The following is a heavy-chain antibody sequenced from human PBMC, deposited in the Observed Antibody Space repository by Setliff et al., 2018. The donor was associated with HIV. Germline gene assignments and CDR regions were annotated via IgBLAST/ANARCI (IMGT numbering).Heavy chain of an antibody. V-gene: IGHV3-73*01. D-gene: IGHD2-2*01. J-gene: IGHJ5*02. CDR3: SASADGDCATTSCSNWFDP. Sequence: GGSLRLSCSASGFSFSDSAIHWVRQASGKGLEWIGRIKTKPSNYTTAYGASVTGRFTISRDDSQNTAYLQMKSLKTEDTAIYFCSASADGDCATTSCSNWFDPWGQGTQVTVSS. CDR2: IKTKPSNYTT. CDR1: GFSFSDSA.